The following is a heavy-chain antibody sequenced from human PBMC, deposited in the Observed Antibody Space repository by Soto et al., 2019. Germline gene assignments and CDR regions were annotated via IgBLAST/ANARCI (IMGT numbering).Heavy chain of an antibody. CDR1: GFTFSSYG. Sequence: QVQLVESGGGVVQPGRSLRLSCAASGFTFSSYGMHWVRQAPGKGLEWVAVISYDGSNKYYADSVKGRFTISRDNSKNTLYLQMNSLRAEDKAVYYCAKDRGRASGSYYYYGMDVWGQGTTVTVSS. CDR2: ISYDGSNK. J-gene: IGHJ6*02. CDR3: AKDRGRASGSYYYYGMDV. D-gene: IGHD1-26*01. V-gene: IGHV3-30*18.